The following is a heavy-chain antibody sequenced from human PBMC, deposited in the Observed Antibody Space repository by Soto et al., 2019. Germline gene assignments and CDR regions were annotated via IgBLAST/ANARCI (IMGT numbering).Heavy chain of an antibody. CDR1: GFTFDDYT. CDR2: ISWDGGST. J-gene: IGHJ4*02. V-gene: IGHV3-43*01. Sequence: EVQLVESGGVVVQPGGSLRLSCAASGFTFDDYTMHWVRQAPGKGLEWVSLISWDGGSTYYADSVKGRFTISRDNSKNSLYLQMNSLRTEDTALYYCAQDIEAGSSGPLDYWGQGTLVTVSS. D-gene: IGHD6-19*01. CDR3: AQDIEAGSSGPLDY.